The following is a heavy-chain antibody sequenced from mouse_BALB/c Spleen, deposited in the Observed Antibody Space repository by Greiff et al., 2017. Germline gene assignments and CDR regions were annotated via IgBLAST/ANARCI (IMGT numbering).Heavy chain of an antibody. J-gene: IGHJ4*01. CDR2: INPSNGRT. V-gene: IGHV1S81*02. CDR3: ARRTPIDPDAMDY. CDR1: GYTFTSYW. Sequence: QVQLQQPGAELVKPGASVKLSCKASGYTFTSYWMHWVKQRPGQGLEWIGEINPSNGRTNYNEKFKSKATLTVDKSSSTAYMQLSSLTSEDSAVYYCARRTPIDPDAMDYWGQGTSVTVSS.